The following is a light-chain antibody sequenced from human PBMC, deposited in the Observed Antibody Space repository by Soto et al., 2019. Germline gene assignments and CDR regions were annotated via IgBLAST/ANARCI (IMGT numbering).Light chain of an antibody. J-gene: IGLJ3*02. CDR2: GHN. CDR3: QSFDSSVSGAWV. V-gene: IGLV1-40*01. Sequence: QSELTQPPSVSGAPGQRVTISCTGSHSNIGAGYEVHWYQQVPGTAPKLLVSGHNNRPSGVPDRFFGSKSGTSASLTIIGLQAEDEADYYCQSFDSSVSGAWVFGGGTKLTVL. CDR1: HSNIGAGYE.